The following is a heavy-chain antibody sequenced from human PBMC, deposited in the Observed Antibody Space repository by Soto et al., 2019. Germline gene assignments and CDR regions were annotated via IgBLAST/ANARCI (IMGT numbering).Heavy chain of an antibody. V-gene: IGHV1-18*01. J-gene: IGHJ4*02. CDR2: ISAYNGNT. CDR3: ARDGPPFLSSSWYDY. D-gene: IGHD6-13*01. CDR1: GYTFTSYG. Sequence: ASVKVSCKASGYTFTSYGISWVRQAPGQGLEWMGWISAYNGNTNYAQKLRGRVTMTTDTSTSTAYMELRSLRSDDTAVYYCARDGPPFLSSSWYDYWGQGTLVTVSS.